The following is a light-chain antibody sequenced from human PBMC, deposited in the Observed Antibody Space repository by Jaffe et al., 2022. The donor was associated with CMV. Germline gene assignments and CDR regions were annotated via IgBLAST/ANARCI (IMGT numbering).Light chain of an antibody. CDR2: DVT. Sequence: QSALTQPASVSGSPGQSITISCAGTSNDIGGYNFVSWYQQHAGKAPKLLIYDVTYRPSGVSPRFSGSKSDNTASLTISGLQPEDEADYYCSSHTSITVAGWVFGGGTKLFVL. CDR3: SSHTSITVAGWV. V-gene: IGLV2-14*03. J-gene: IGLJ3*02. CDR1: SNDIGGYNF.